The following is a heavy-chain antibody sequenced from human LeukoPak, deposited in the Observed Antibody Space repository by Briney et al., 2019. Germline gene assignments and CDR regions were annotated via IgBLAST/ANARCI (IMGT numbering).Heavy chain of an antibody. CDR2: MNPNSGNT. V-gene: IGHV1-8*01. J-gene: IGHJ6*03. D-gene: IGHD6-13*01. Sequence: ASVNVSCKASGYTFTSHDINWVRQATGQGLEWMGWMNPNSGNTGYAPKFQGRVTMTRNTSISTAYMELSSLRSEDTAVYYCARDYRGIAAAGKGSYYYYYYMDVWGKGTTVTVSS. CDR1: GYTFTSHD. CDR3: ARDYRGIAAAGKGSYYYYYYMDV.